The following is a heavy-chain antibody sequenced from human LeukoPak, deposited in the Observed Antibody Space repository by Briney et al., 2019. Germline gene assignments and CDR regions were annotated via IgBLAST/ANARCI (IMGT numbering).Heavy chain of an antibody. J-gene: IGHJ6*03. D-gene: IGHD6-6*01. CDR3: ARQMHGSSSGIGENYYYYYMDV. CDR1: GGTFSSYA. V-gene: IGHV1-69*13. Sequence: SVKVSCKASGGTFSSYAISWVRQAPGQGLEWMGGIIPIFGTANYAQKFQGRVTITADESTSTAYMELSSLRSEDTAMYYCARQMHGSSSGIGENYYYYYMDVWGKGTTVTVSS. CDR2: IIPIFGTA.